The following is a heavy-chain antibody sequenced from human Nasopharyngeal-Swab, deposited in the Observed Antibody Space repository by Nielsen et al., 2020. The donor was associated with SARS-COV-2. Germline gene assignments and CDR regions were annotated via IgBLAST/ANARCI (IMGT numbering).Heavy chain of an antibody. Sequence: WIRQPPGKGLEWIGEIYHSGSTNYNPSLKSRVTISVDKSKNQFSLKLSSVTAADTAVYYCAMGSAGYLDYWGQGTLVTVSS. J-gene: IGHJ4*02. CDR2: IYHSGST. CDR3: AMGSAGYLDY. V-gene: IGHV4-4*02. D-gene: IGHD6-13*01.